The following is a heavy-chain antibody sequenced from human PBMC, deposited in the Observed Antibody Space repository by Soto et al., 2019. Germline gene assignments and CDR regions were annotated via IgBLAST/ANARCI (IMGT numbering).Heavy chain of an antibody. Sequence: QVQLQESGPGLVKPSGTLSLTCAVSGGSFTSNNWWTWVRQPPGQGLEWIGEIYRTGSTNYNPSLKSRVTISLDKSENQFPLKLTSLTAADTAVYYCASRDPGTSVDYWGQGTLVTVSS. J-gene: IGHJ4*02. CDR2: IYRTGST. CDR1: GGSFTSNNW. D-gene: IGHD1-7*01. V-gene: IGHV4-4*02. CDR3: ASRDPGTSVDY.